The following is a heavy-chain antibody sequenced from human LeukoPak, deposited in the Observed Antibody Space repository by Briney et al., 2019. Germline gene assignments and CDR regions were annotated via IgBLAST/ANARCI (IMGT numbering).Heavy chain of an antibody. CDR3: ARSGEPGIAAAGTSWFDP. J-gene: IGHJ5*02. CDR2: MNPNSGNT. Sequence: ASVKVSCKASGYTFTSYDINWVRQATGQGLEWMGWMNPNSGNTGYAQKFQGRVTMTRNTSISTAYMELSGLRSEDTAVYYCARSGEPGIAAAGTSWFDPWGQGTLVTVSS. D-gene: IGHD6-13*01. CDR1: GYTFTSYD. V-gene: IGHV1-8*01.